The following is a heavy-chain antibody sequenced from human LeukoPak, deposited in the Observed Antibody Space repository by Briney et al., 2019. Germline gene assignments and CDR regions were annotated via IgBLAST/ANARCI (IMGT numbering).Heavy chain of an antibody. V-gene: IGHV3-30*18. J-gene: IGHJ4*02. CDR2: ISYDGSNK. D-gene: IGHD5-18*01. CDR1: GFTFSSYG. Sequence: GGSLRLSCAASGFTFSSYGMHWVRQAPGKGLEWVAVISYDGSNKYYADSVKGRFTISRDNSKNTLYLQMNSLRAEDTAVYYCAKSWDTAMVSRYYFDYWGQGTLVTVSS. CDR3: AKSWDTAMVSRYYFDY.